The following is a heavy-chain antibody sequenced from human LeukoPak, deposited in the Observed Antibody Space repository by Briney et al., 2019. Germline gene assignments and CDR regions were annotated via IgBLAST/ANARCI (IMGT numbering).Heavy chain of an antibody. CDR3: ALYYDFWSGYDY. D-gene: IGHD3-3*01. CDR1: GFTFSSYW. V-gene: IGHV3-74*01. J-gene: IGHJ4*02. Sequence: GGSLRLSCAASGFTFSSYWMHWVRQAPGKGLVWVSRINSDGSSTSYADSVKGRFTISRDNAKNTLYLQMNSLRAEDTAVYYCALYYDFWSGYDYWGQGTLVTVPS. CDR2: INSDGSST.